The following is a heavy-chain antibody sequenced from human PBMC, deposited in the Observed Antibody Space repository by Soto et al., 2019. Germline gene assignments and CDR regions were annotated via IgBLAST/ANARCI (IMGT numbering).Heavy chain of an antibody. CDR2: ISGSGGST. CDR1: GFTFSSYA. V-gene: IGHV3-23*01. D-gene: IGHD1-26*01. CDR3: AKDPSGSSHLDDY. Sequence: GGSLRLSCVASGFTFSSYAMSWVRQAPGKGLEWVSAISGSGGSTYYADSVKGRFTISRDNSKNTLYLQMNSLRAEDTAVYYCAKDPSGSSHLDDYWGQGTLVTVSS. J-gene: IGHJ4*02.